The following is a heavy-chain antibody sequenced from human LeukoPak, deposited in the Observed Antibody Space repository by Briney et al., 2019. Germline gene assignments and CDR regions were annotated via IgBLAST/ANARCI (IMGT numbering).Heavy chain of an antibody. CDR2: INRDGRST. V-gene: IGHV3-74*01. CDR1: GFTFSDYW. Sequence: GGSLRLSCAASGFTFSDYWMHWVRQAPGKGLVWVSRINRDGRSTNYADSVKGRFTISRDNAKNTVFLQMNSLRAEDTAVYYCALPLRDGDFYFDYWGQGALVTVSS. CDR3: ALPLRDGDFYFDY. D-gene: IGHD4-17*01. J-gene: IGHJ4*02.